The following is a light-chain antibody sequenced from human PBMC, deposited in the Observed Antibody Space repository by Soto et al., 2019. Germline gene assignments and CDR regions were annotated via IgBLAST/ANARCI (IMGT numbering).Light chain of an antibody. J-gene: IGKJ1*01. CDR1: QSVSSN. CDR3: QQYYNWPPGT. CDR2: GAT. Sequence: EIVMTQSPATLSVSPGERATLSCRASQSVSSNLAWYQQKPGQAPRVLIYGATTRATGIPARFSGSGYGTEFTLTVSSLQSEDFAVYYCQQYYNWPPGTFGQGTKVEIK. V-gene: IGKV3-15*01.